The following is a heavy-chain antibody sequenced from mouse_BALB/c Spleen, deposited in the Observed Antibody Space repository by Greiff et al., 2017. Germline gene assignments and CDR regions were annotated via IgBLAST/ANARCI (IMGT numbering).Heavy chain of an antibody. J-gene: IGHJ1*01. CDR1: GYTFTSYY. V-gene: IGHV1S56*01. CDR2: IYPGNVNT. CDR3: ARETGRYFDV. Sequence: VQLQESGPELVRPGASVRISCKASGYTFTSYYIHWVKQRPGQGLEWIGWIYPGNVNTKYNEKFKGKATLTADKSSSTAYMQLSSLTSEDSAVYFCARETGRYFDVWGAGTTVTVSS. D-gene: IGHD3-3*01.